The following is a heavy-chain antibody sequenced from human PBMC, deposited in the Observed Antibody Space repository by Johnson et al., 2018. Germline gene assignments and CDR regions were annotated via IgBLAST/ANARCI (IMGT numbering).Heavy chain of an antibody. J-gene: IGHJ6*04. CDR1: GFTFSGSS. CDR3: AQDRPAAAGRWYLGG. V-gene: IGHV3-73*02. Sequence: VQLQESGGGLVQPGGSLKLSCTASGFTFSGSSMHWVRQASGKGLEWLGRIRSKTHSYATEYAASVKGRFTIPRDDSKNTAYLQMNSRKTDETAVYYFAQDRPAAAGRWYLGGWGIGTTVTVSS. CDR2: IRSKTHSYAT. D-gene: IGHD6-13*01.